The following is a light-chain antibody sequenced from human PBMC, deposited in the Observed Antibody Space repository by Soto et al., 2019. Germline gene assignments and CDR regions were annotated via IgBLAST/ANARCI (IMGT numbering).Light chain of an antibody. CDR2: KAS. Sequence: DIQMTQSPSTLSASVGDRVTITFRASQSIRSWLTWYQQKPGKAPRVVIYKASSLQSAVPSRFSGRGTGTDFPLNIISLQPDDFATYYCVQYHSYPFSVGQGTKLEIK. V-gene: IGKV1-5*03. CDR1: QSIRSW. J-gene: IGKJ2*03. CDR3: VQYHSYPFS.